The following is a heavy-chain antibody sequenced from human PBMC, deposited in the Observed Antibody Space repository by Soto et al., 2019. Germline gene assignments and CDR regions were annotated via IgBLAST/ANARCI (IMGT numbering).Heavy chain of an antibody. CDR2: IYASGST. D-gene: IGHD6-19*01. J-gene: IGHJ4*02. CDR1: GGSISGYY. CDR3: ARLGYGSGWTFFDY. Sequence: QVQLQESGPGLVKPSETLSLTCTVSGGSISGYYWSWIRQPAGKGLEWIGRIYASGSTNYNPSLKSRGTISVDTSKNQSSLKLSSVTAEDTAVYYCARLGYGSGWTFFDYWGQGTLVTFSS. V-gene: IGHV4-4*07.